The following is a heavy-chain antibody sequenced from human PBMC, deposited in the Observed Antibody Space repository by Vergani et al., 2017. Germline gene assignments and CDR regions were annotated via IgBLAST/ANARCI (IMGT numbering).Heavy chain of an antibody. CDR1: GGSISSYY. CDR3: ARDGGTKYYDSSSSFDY. V-gene: IGHV4-59*01. D-gene: IGHD3-22*01. Sequence: QVQLQESGPGLVKPSETLSLTCTVSGGSISSYYWSWIRQPPGKGLEWIGYIYYSGSTNYNPSLKSRVTISVDTSKNQFSLKLSSVTAADTAVYYCARDGGTKYYDSSSSFDYWGQGTLVTVSS. CDR2: IYYSGST. J-gene: IGHJ4*02.